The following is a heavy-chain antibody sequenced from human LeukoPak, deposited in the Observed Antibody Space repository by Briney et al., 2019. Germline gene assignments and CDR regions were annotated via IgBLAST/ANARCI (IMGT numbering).Heavy chain of an antibody. CDR1: GGSISSGGYY. D-gene: IGHD3-22*01. Sequence: KPSETLSLTCTVSGGSISSGGYYWSWIRQHPGKGLEWIGYIYYSGSTYYNPSLKSRVTISVDTSKNQFSLKLSSVTAADTAVYYCARGGGYYYDSSGYLDYWGQGTLVTVSS. J-gene: IGHJ4*02. CDR2: IYYSGST. CDR3: ARGGGYYYDSSGYLDY. V-gene: IGHV4-31*03.